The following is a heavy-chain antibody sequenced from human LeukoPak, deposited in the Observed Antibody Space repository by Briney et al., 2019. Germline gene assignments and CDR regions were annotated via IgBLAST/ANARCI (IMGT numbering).Heavy chain of an antibody. CDR2: IYWDDDK. D-gene: IGHD2-21*01. Sequence: ESGPTLVKPTQTLTLTCTFSGFSLSTSGVGVGWIRQPPGKALEWLALIYWDDDKLYSPSLKNRLTITKDSSRNQVVLTVTNMDPVDTATYYCAHSPWRRYGGHPYYFGSWGQGTLVTVSS. CDR3: AHSPWRRYGGHPYYFGS. CDR1: GFSLSTSGVG. J-gene: IGHJ4*02. V-gene: IGHV2-5*02.